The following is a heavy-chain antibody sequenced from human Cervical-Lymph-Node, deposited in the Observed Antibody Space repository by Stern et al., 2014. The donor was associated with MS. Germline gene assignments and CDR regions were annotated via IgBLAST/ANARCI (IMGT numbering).Heavy chain of an antibody. J-gene: IGHJ4*02. CDR3: ARSDRLWGSFDY. V-gene: IGHV4-31*11. CDR1: GASISTVGYY. D-gene: IGHD3-16*01. Sequence: QVQLQESGPGLVKPSQTLSLTCAVSGASISTVGYYWSWIRQHPGKGLEWIGYISYMGSTYYNPSLKSRVSISVDTSKNQFSLNLSSVPAADTALYYCARSDRLWGSFDYWGQGTLVTVSS. CDR2: ISYMGST.